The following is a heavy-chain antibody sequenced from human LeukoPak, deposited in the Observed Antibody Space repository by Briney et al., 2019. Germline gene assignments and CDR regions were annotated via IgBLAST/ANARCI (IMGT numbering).Heavy chain of an antibody. J-gene: IGHJ3*02. D-gene: IGHD6-19*01. V-gene: IGHV6-1*01. CDR2: TYYNSKWNK. Sequence: SPTLSLTFAISGDRVSSKTVIWNWVRQSPSRGLEWLGSTYYNSKWNKDYAVPVKSRISINPDTSKNHVSLQMNSVTPEDTAVYYCARGVAGKGAFDIWGQGTMVTVSS. CDR3: ARGVAGKGAFDI. CDR1: GDRVSSKTVI.